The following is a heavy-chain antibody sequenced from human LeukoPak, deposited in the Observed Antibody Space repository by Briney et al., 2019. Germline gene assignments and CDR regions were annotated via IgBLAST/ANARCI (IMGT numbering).Heavy chain of an antibody. CDR1: GFSFSSYA. V-gene: IGHV3-23*01. CDR3: AKVGLFGATTDYNWFDP. CDR2: ISGSGGST. Sequence: GGSLRLSCAASGFSFSSYAMTWVRQAPGKGLEWVSAISGSGGSTYYTESVNGRFTISRDNSKNTMYLQMSSLRAEDTAIYYCAKVGLFGATTDYNWFDPWGQGTPVTVSS. D-gene: IGHD4-11*01. J-gene: IGHJ5*02.